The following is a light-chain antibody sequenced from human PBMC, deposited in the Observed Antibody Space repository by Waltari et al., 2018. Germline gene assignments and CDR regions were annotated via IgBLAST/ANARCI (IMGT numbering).Light chain of an antibody. CDR1: RPNTGSHH. J-gene: IGLJ3*02. CDR2: TNN. CDR3: ASWDDSLSVLL. Sequence: QSVLTQPPSASGTPGQRVTISCSGSRPNTGSHHVYWYQQLSGMAPKLLIFTNNQRPSGVPDRFSGSKSGTSASLAISGLRSEDEGDYYCASWDDSLSVLLFGGGTKLTVL. V-gene: IGLV1-47*01.